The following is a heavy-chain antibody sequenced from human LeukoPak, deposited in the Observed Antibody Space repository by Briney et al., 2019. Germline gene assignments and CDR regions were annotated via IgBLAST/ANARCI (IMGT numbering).Heavy chain of an antibody. V-gene: IGHV3-23*01. D-gene: IGHD3-3*01. CDR2: ISGGGGNT. J-gene: IGHJ4*02. CDR1: GFTFSNYA. CDR3: AKKPIFGVVTRSNPYYFDY. Sequence: PGGSLRLSCAASGFTFSNYAMSWVRQAPGKGLEWVSAISGGGGNTYYADSVKGRFTISRDNSKYTLYLQMNSLRAEDTAVYYCAKKPIFGVVTRSNPYYFDYWGQGTLVTVSS.